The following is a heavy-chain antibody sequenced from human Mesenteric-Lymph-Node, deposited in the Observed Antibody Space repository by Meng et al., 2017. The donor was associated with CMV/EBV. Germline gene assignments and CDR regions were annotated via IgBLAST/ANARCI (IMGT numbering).Heavy chain of an antibody. J-gene: IGHJ4*02. CDR1: GFIFSNAW. CDR3: TTRTSGDYYDSSGYYY. D-gene: IGHD3-22*01. V-gene: IGHV3-15*01. Sequence: GGSLRLSCAASGFIFSNAWMSWVRQAPGKGLEWVGRIKSKTDGGTTDYAAPVKGRFTISRDDSENTLYLQMNSLKTEDTAVYYCTTRTSGDYYDSSGYYYWGQGTLVTVSS. CDR2: IKSKTDGGTT.